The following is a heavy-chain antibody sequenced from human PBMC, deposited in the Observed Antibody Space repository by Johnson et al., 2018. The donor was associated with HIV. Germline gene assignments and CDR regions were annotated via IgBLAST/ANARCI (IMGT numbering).Heavy chain of an antibody. CDR2: IWYDGSDK. J-gene: IGHJ3*02. Sequence: QVHLVESGGGVVQPGRSLRLSCAASGFTFSSFGMHWVRQAPGKGLEWVAVIWYDGSDKYYADSVKGRFIISRDNAKNSLNLQMNSLRAEDTALYYCAKGMLAERGAFDIWGQGTMVTVSS. CDR1: GFTFSSFG. CDR3: AKGMLAERGAFDI. D-gene: IGHD3-3*02. V-gene: IGHV3-33*03.